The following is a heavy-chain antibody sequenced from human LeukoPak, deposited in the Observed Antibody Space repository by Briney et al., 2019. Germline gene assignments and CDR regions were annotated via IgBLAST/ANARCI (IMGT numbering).Heavy chain of an antibody. J-gene: IGHJ3*01. CDR3: ARDVYSSSDPLWDAFDV. Sequence: GGSLRLSCAASGFTFSSYGMHWVRQAPGKGLEWVAFIRYDGSNKYYADSVKGRFTISRDNSKNTLYLQMNSLRAEDTAVYYCARDVYSSSDPLWDAFDVWGQGTMVTVSS. CDR2: IRYDGSNK. D-gene: IGHD6-13*01. CDR1: GFTFSSYG. V-gene: IGHV3-30*02.